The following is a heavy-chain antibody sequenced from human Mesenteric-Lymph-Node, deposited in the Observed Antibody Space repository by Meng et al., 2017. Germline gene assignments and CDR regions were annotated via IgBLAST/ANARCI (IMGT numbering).Heavy chain of an antibody. CDR2: VNAASGNT. CDR3: AKSSLHAGTLYFDS. J-gene: IGHJ4*02. Sequence: QVQLVQSGAEVKNPGASVKASCKTSGYSFTTYGIHWVRQPPGQSLEWMGWVNAASGNTRYSQKFQDRVTINRDTSASSAYMEVSSLRSEDTAVYYCAKSSLHAGTLYFDSWGQGTLVTVSS. D-gene: IGHD2-21*02. V-gene: IGHV1-3*01. CDR1: GYSFTTYG.